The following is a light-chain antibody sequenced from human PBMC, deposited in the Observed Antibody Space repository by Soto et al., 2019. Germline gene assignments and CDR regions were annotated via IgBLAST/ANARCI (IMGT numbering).Light chain of an antibody. J-gene: IGKJ1*01. CDR3: QPYINWT. CDR1: HDIRSD. Sequence: EIVMTQSPVTLSVSPGERATLSCRASHDIRSDLAWYQQKPGQAPRLLMYGTSIRATGIPARFSGSGSGTDFTLTISSLQSEDLAVYYCQPYINWTFGQGTKLEIK. V-gene: IGKV3-15*01. CDR2: GTS.